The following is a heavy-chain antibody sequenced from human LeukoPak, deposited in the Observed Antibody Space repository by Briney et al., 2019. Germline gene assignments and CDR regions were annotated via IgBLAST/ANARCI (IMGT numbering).Heavy chain of an antibody. Sequence: GGSLRLSCAASGLTFSSYWMHWVRQAPGKGLVWVSRIISDGSSTSYADSVKGRFTLSRDNAKNTLYLQMNSLRAEDTAVYYCARIAAAGHIDYWGQGTLVTVSS. J-gene: IGHJ4*02. V-gene: IGHV3-74*01. CDR2: IISDGSST. CDR1: GLTFSSYW. D-gene: IGHD6-13*01. CDR3: ARIAAAGHIDY.